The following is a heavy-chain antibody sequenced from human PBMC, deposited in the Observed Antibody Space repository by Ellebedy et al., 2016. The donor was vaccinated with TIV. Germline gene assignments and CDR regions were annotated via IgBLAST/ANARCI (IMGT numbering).Heavy chain of an antibody. V-gene: IGHV3-23*01. J-gene: IGHJ4*02. CDR3: ARGKSGTYIHHAFDS. CDR2: FGVSGNTA. Sequence: PGGSLRLSCAASGFTFSNYAMSWVRQAPGQGLEWVSGFGVSGNTAYYADSVKGRFTISRDNSENALYLQMNSLRAEDTTIYHCARGKSGTYIHHAFDSWGQGTLVTVSS. CDR1: GFTFSNYA. D-gene: IGHD1-14*01.